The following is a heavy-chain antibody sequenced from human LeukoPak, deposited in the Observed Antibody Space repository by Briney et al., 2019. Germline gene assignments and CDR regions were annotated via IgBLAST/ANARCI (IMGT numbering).Heavy chain of an antibody. D-gene: IGHD6-19*01. V-gene: IGHV3-48*02. CDR1: GFSFSNYA. Sequence: GGSLRLSCAASGFSFSNYAMSWVRQAPGKGLEWVSYISSSISVIYYAGSVKGRFTISRDNAKNSLYLQMNSLRDEDTAVYYCARDQYSGHWYYALDIWGQGTMVTVSS. J-gene: IGHJ3*02. CDR2: ISSSISVI. CDR3: ARDQYSGHWYYALDI.